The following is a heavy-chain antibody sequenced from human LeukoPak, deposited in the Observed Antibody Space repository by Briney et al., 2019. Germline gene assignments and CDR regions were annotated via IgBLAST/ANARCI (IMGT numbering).Heavy chain of an antibody. V-gene: IGHV1-8*03. CDR1: GYTFTSYD. CDR3: ARAYIPNPYAYYYMDV. CDR2: MNPNSGNT. Sequence: ASVKVSCKASGYTFTSYDINWVRQAPGQGLEWMGWMNPNSGNTGYAQKFQSRVTITRNTSISTAYMELSSLRSEDTAVYYCARAYIPNPYAYYYMDVWGKGTTVTVSS. D-gene: IGHD2-8*01. J-gene: IGHJ6*03.